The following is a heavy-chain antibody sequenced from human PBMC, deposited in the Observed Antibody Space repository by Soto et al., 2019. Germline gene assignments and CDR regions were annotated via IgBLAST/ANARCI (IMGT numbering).Heavy chain of an antibody. J-gene: IGHJ4*02. Sequence: PGGSLRLSCAASGFTFSSYAMSWVRQAPGKGLEWVSAISGSGGSTYYADSVKGRFTISRDNSKNTLYLQMNSLRAEDTAVYYCAKVGSSRVTTHSDYWGQGTLVTVSS. D-gene: IGHD4-17*01. CDR1: GFTFSSYA. CDR3: AKVGSSRVTTHSDY. V-gene: IGHV3-23*01. CDR2: ISGSGGST.